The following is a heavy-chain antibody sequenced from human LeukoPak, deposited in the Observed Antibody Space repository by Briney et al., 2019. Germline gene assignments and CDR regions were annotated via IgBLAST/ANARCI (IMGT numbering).Heavy chain of an antibody. D-gene: IGHD5-12*01. CDR1: GFTFSHYW. CDR2: INQDGSEE. V-gene: IGHV3-7*01. CDR3: VRDGGVSGYDLLDY. Sequence: GGSLRLSCAASGFTFSHYWMTWVRQAPGKGLEWVAQINQDGSEEYYMDSVKARFTISRDNAKNSVFLPMNSLRAEDTAVYYCVRDGGVSGYDLLDYWGQGTLVTVSS. J-gene: IGHJ4*02.